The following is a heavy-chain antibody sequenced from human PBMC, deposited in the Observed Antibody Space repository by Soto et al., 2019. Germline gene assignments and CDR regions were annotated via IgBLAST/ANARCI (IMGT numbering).Heavy chain of an antibody. CDR1: GFTFSSYA. D-gene: IGHD6-13*01. CDR2: ISGSGGST. J-gene: IGHJ5*02. Sequence: GGSLRLSCAASGFTFSSYAMSWVRQAPGKGLEWVSAISGSGGSTYYADSVKGRFTISRDNSKNTLYLQMNSLRAEDTAVYYCAKDPPGIAAAETERNWFDPWGQGTLVTVSS. V-gene: IGHV3-23*01. CDR3: AKDPPGIAAAETERNWFDP.